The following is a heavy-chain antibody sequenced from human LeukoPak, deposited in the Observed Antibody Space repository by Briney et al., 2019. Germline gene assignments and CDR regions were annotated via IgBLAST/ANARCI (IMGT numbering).Heavy chain of an antibody. CDR1: GESISGFY. CDR2: IYYSGST. V-gene: IGHV4-59*12. J-gene: IGHJ4*02. CDR3: ARDSASGSSLYFDF. Sequence: SETLSLTCTVSGESISGFYWNWIRQPPGKGLEWIGYIYYSGSTNYNPSFTSRVTISIDTSKNQFSLQLSSVTAADTAVYYCARDSASGSSLYFDFGGQGTLVTVS. D-gene: IGHD6-13*01.